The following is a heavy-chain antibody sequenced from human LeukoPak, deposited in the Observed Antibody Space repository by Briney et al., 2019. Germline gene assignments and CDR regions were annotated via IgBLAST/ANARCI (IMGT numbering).Heavy chain of an antibody. CDR1: GVSITSYY. D-gene: IGHD6-13*01. Sequence: SETLSLTCNVSGVSITSYYWSWIRQPPGKGLEWIGYIYYSGSTNYNPSLKSRVTISVDTSKNQFSLKLSSVTAADTAVYYCARGWDSSSWYGDWFDPWGQGTLVTVSS. V-gene: IGHV4-59*01. CDR3: ARGWDSSSWYGDWFDP. J-gene: IGHJ5*02. CDR2: IYYSGST.